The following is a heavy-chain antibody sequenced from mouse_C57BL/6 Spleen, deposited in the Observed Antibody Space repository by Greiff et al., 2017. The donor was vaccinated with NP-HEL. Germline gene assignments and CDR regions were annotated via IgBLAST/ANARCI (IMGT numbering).Heavy chain of an antibody. D-gene: IGHD1-1*01. CDR3: ARRGNYYGSRDAMDY. Sequence: QVQLQQPGAELVKPGASVKMSCKASGYTFTSYWITWVKQRPGQGLEWIGDIYPGSGSTNYTEKFKSKATLTVDTSSSTAYMQLSSLTSEDSAVYYWARRGNYYGSRDAMDYWGQGTSVTVSS. CDR2: IYPGSGST. V-gene: IGHV1-55*01. J-gene: IGHJ4*01. CDR1: GYTFTSYW.